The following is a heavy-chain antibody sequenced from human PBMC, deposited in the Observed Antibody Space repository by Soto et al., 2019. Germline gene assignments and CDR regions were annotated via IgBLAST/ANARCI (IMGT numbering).Heavy chain of an antibody. CDR1: GFTFSSYA. CDR3: AKDPRGYSYGRGSRFDP. V-gene: IGHV3-23*01. CDR2: ISGSGGST. D-gene: IGHD5-18*01. J-gene: IGHJ5*02. Sequence: PGGSLRLSCAASGFTFSSYAMSWVRQAPGKGLEWVSAISGSGGSTYYADSVKGRFTISRDNSKNTLYLQMNSLRAEDTAVYYCAKDPRGYSYGRGSRFDPWGQGTLVTVSS.